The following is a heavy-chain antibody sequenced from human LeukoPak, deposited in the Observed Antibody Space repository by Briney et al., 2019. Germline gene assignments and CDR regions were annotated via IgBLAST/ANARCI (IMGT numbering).Heavy chain of an antibody. J-gene: IGHJ4*02. CDR1: GFNFSSYA. CDR3: AKGYGSGTYWFDY. D-gene: IGHD3-10*01. Sequence: PGGSLRLSCAASGFNFSSYAMSWVRQAPGKGLEWVSTISASGGSTYYADSVKGRFTISRDNSKNTLYLQMNSLRAEDTAVYYCAKGYGSGTYWFDYWGQGTLVTVSS. CDR2: ISASGGST. V-gene: IGHV3-23*01.